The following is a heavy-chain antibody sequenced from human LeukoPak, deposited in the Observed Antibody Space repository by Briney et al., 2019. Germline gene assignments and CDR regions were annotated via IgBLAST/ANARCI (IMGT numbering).Heavy chain of an antibody. CDR1: GFTFSSYA. CDR3: AKSRRTTVTHAGMDV. D-gene: IGHD4-17*01. J-gene: IGHJ6*04. V-gene: IGHV3-30*04. CDR2: ISYDGSNK. Sequence: TGGSLRLSCAASGFTFSSYAMHWVRQAPGKGLEWVAVISYDGSNKYYADSVKGRFTISRDNSKNTLYMQMNSLRAEDTAVYYCAKSRRTTVTHAGMDVWGTGTTVTISS.